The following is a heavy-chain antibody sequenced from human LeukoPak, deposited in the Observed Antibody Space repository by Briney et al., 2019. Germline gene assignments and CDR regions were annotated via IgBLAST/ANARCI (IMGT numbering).Heavy chain of an antibody. V-gene: IGHV3-21*01. Sequence: GGSLRLPCAASGFTFSTYAMSWVRQAPGKGLEWVSSISSSSSYIYYADSVKGRFTISRDNSKNTLYLQMNSLRAEDTAVYYCAKDDKGEVVPAYEFDPWGQGTLVTVSS. CDR1: GFTFSTYA. CDR2: ISSSSSYI. J-gene: IGHJ5*02. CDR3: AKDDKGEVVPAYEFDP. D-gene: IGHD2-2*01.